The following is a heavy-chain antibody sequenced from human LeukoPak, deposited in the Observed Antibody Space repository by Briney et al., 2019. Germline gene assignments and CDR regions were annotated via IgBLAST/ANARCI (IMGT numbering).Heavy chain of an antibody. D-gene: IGHD3-9*01. J-gene: IGHJ4*02. CDR1: GFTFSSYA. CDR3: VRERHYDILTGYYSYYGY. Sequence: GGSLRLSCAASGFTFSSYAMSWVRQAPGKGLEWVSAISGSGGSTYYADSVKGRFTISRDNSKNTLYLQMNSLRAEDTAVYYCVRERHYDILTGYYSYYGYWGQGTLVTVSS. V-gene: IGHV3-23*01. CDR2: ISGSGGST.